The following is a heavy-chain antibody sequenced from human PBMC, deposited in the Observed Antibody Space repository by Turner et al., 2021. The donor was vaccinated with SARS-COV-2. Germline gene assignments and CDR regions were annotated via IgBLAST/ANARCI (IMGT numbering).Heavy chain of an antibody. CDR2: IYYSGST. D-gene: IGHD3-22*01. Sequence: QLQLQESGPGLVKPSETLSLTCTVSGGSISSSSYYWGGIRQPPGKGLEWIGSIYYSGSTYYNPSLKSRVTISVDTSKNQFSLKLSSVTAADTAVYYCAGEEVVFRASHTLYYYGMDVWGQGTTVTVSS. CDR1: GGSISSSSYY. CDR3: AGEEVVFRASHTLYYYGMDV. J-gene: IGHJ6*02. V-gene: IGHV4-39*01.